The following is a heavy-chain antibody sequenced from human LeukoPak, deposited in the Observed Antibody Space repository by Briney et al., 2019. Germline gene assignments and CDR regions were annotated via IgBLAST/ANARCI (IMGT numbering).Heavy chain of an antibody. CDR1: GGSFSGYY. Sequence: SETLSLTCAVYGGSFSGYYWSWIRQPPGKGLEWIGEINHSGSTNYNPSLKSRVTISVDTSKNQFSLKLSSVTAADTAVYYCARHLRGEQQLSGFDYWGQGTPVTVSS. J-gene: IGHJ4*02. V-gene: IGHV4-34*01. CDR3: ARHLRGEQQLSGFDY. D-gene: IGHD6-13*01. CDR2: INHSGST.